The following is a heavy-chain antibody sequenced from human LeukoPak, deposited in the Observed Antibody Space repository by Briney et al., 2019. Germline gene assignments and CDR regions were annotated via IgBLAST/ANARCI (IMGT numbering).Heavy chain of an antibody. Sequence: GGSLRLSCVASPFTSSGHWMSWVRQAPGKGLEWEANIKEDGSEKYYLDSVKGRFTISRDNAKNSLHLQINSLRVEDTAVYYCARVFGATVNDAFDIWGQGTMVTVSS. CDR2: IKEDGSEK. CDR3: ARVFGATVNDAFDI. V-gene: IGHV3-7*01. J-gene: IGHJ3*02. CDR1: PFTSSGHW. D-gene: IGHD3-16*01.